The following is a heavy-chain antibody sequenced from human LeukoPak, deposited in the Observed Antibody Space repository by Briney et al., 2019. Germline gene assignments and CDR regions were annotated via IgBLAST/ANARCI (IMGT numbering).Heavy chain of an antibody. CDR3: ATDLTEGFGELFDY. CDR2: FDPEDGET. D-gene: IGHD3-10*01. Sequence: GASVKVSCKVSGYTLTELSMHWVRQAPGKGLEWMGGFDPEDGETIYALKFQGRVTMTEDTSTDTAYMELSSLRSEDTAVYYCATDLTEGFGELFDYWGQGTLVTVSS. CDR1: GYTLTELS. J-gene: IGHJ4*02. V-gene: IGHV1-24*01.